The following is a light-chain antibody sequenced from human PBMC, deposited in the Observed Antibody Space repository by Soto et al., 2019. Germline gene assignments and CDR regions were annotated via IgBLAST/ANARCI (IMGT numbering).Light chain of an antibody. CDR1: QSASSSY. CDR3: QVYGTSAWT. CDR2: GAS. Sequence: EIVLTQSPGTLSLSPGERATLSCRASQSASSSYLAWYQQKPGQAPRLLIYGASSRATGIPDRFSGSGSATDFTLTISRLEAEDFAVYYCQVYGTSAWTFGPGAKVEIK. J-gene: IGKJ1*01. V-gene: IGKV3-20*01.